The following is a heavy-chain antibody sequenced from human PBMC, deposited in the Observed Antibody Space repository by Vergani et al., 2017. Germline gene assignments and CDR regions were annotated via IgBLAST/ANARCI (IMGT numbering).Heavy chain of an antibody. J-gene: IGHJ3*02. CDR2: INHSGST. CDR3: ARKPDNWGSGDAFDI. CDR1: GGSFSGYY. V-gene: IGHV4-34*01. Sequence: QVQLQQWGAGLLKPSETLSLTCAVYGGSFSGYYWSWIRQPPGKGLEWIGEINHSGSTNYNPSLKSRVTISVDTSKNQFSLKLSSVTAADTAVYYCARKPDNWGSGDAFDIWGQGTMVTVSS. D-gene: IGHD7-27*01.